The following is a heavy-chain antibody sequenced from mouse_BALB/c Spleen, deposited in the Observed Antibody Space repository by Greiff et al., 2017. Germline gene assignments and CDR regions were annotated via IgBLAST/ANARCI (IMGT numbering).Heavy chain of an antibody. V-gene: IGHV1-7*01. J-gene: IGHJ4*01. CDR3: ASPNAMDY. Sequence: VQLQQSGAELAKPGASVKMSCKASGYTFTSYWMHWVKQRPGQGLEWIGYINPSTGYTEYNQKFKDKATLTADKSSSTAYMQLSSLTSEDSAVYYCASPNAMDYWGQGTSVTVSS. CDR2: INPSTGYT. CDR1: GYTFTSYW.